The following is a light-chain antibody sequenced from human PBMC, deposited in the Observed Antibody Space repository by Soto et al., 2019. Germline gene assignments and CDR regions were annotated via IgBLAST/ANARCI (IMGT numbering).Light chain of an antibody. CDR1: QSVSSY. J-gene: IGKJ4*01. Sequence: EIVLTQFPATLSLSPGDGATLSCRASQSVSSYLAWYQQKRGQAPRLLIYDSSNRATGIPARFSGSGSGTDFSLTISSLEPEDFAVYYCQQRSNWPLTFGGGTKVDSK. V-gene: IGKV3-11*01. CDR3: QQRSNWPLT. CDR2: DSS.